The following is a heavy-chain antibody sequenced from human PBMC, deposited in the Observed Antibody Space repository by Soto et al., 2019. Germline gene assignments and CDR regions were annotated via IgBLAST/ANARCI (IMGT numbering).Heavy chain of an antibody. J-gene: IGHJ4*02. V-gene: IGHV4-39*01. CDR1: GGSISSSSYY. CDR3: ARTHGSGSYWTFDY. D-gene: IGHD3-10*01. Sequence: SETLSLTCTVSGGSISSSSYYWGWIRQPPGKGLEWVGSIYYSGSTYYNPSLKSRVTISVDTSKNQFSLKLSSVTAADTAVYYCARTHGSGSYWTFDYWGQGTLVTVSS. CDR2: IYYSGST.